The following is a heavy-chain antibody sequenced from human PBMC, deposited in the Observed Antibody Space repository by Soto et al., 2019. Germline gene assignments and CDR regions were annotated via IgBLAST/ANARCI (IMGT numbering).Heavy chain of an antibody. V-gene: IGHV3-9*01. J-gene: IGHJ1*01. D-gene: IGHD6-13*01. CDR1: GFTFDDYA. Sequence: EVQLVESGGGLVQPGRSLRLSCAASGFTFDDYAMHWVRQVPGKGLEWVSGINWNSGSIGYADSVKGRFAISRDNAKNSLHLQMNILSAEDTAFYYCVKDESIIWYSGPFRHWGQGTLVTVSS. CDR3: VKDESIIWYSGPFRH. CDR2: INWNSGSI.